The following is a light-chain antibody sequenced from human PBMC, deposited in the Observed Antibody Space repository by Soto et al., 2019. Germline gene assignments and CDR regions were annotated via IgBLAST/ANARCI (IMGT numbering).Light chain of an antibody. CDR3: QQYYHSWT. CDR1: QSVGSN. V-gene: IGKV3-15*01. Sequence: EIVMTQSPATLSVSPGERVTLSCRARQSVGSNIAWYQQKPGQGPRLLIYGASTRAAGIPARFSGSGSGTEFTLTISSLQSEDFAVYFCQQYYHSWTFSPGTKVDIK. J-gene: IGKJ1*01. CDR2: GAS.